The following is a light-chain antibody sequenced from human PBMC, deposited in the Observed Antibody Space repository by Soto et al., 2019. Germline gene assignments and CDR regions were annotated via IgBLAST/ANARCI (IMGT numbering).Light chain of an antibody. J-gene: IGKJ1*01. V-gene: IGKV1-5*03. CDR2: KAS. Sequence: DIQMTQSPSTLSASVGDRLTITSRASQSISNWLAWYQQKPGEAPKLLIYKASSLESGVPSRFSGSGSGTEFTLTISSLQPDDFATYYCQQYNIYSWTFGQGTKVDIK. CDR1: QSISNW. CDR3: QQYNIYSWT.